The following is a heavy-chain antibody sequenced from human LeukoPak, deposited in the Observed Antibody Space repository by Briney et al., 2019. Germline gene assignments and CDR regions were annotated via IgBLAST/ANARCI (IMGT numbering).Heavy chain of an antibody. CDR2: IYNDGTS. V-gene: IGHV3-53*01. CDR3: ARWGGLTNFDY. D-gene: IGHD3-10*01. J-gene: IGHJ4*02. Sequence: GGSLRLSFPASGFPVISNYMTWFRQAPGKGLEWVSIIYNDGTSYYADSVRGRSIISRDNSENTLYLQMNSLRVEDTAVYYCARWGGLTNFDYWGQGTLVTVSS. CDR1: GFPVISNY.